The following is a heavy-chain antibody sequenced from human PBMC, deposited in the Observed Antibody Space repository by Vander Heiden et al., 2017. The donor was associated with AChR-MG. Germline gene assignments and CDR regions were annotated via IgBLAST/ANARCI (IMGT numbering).Heavy chain of an antibody. V-gene: IGHV5-51*01. CDR3: ARQGAGGLLDS. CDR1: GYSFINYG. J-gene: IGHJ4*02. CDR2: VNIGDSDT. Sequence: EVQLVQSGTEVKKPGESLKTSCQGSGYSFINYGIGWVRQLPGKGLEWMGVVNIGDSDTRYSPSFQGQVTVSADRSLSTAYLQFSSLEASGTAIYYCARQGAGGLLDSWGQGTLVTVSS. D-gene: IGHD1-26*01.